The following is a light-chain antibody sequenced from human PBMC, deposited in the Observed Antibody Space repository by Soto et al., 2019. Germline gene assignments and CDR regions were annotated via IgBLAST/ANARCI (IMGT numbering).Light chain of an antibody. CDR1: QSISSW. Sequence: DIQMTQSPSTLSASVGERVTITCWASQSISSWLGWYQQKPGKAPKLLIYKASSLQSGVPSRFGGSASGTEFSLTISNLQPEDFATYYCQQSHSFPLTFGGGTKVEIK. CDR3: QQSHSFPLT. V-gene: IGKV1-5*03. J-gene: IGKJ4*01. CDR2: KAS.